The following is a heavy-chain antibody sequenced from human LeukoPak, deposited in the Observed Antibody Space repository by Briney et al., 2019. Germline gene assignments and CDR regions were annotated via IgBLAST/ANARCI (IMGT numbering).Heavy chain of an antibody. V-gene: IGHV4-59*01. J-gene: IGHJ6*02. CDR3: ARALLTDYYYYYYGMDV. CDR1: GGSISSYY. D-gene: IGHD2-21*01. CDR2: IYYSGST. Sequence: PSETLSLTCTVSGGSISSYYWSWIRQPPWKGLEWIGYIYYSGSTNYNPSLKSRVTISVDTSKNQFSLKLSSVTAADTAVYYCARALLTDYYYYYYGMDVRGQGTTVTVSS.